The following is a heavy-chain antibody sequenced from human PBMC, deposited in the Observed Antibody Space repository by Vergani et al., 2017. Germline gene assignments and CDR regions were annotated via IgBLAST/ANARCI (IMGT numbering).Heavy chain of an antibody. Sequence: QVQLQESGPGLVKPSETLSLTCTVSGDSVISTDYHWGWIRQPPGKGLEWIGSMDYSGSTSYNPSLESRISISFETPKNQFSLRLTSVTAADTAVYYCARVYTYYDFWSGSIGGNWFDPWGQGTLVTVSS. CDR3: ARVYTYYDFWSGSIGGNWFDP. CDR2: MDYSGST. CDR1: GDSVISTDYH. V-gene: IGHV4-39*01. J-gene: IGHJ5*02. D-gene: IGHD3-3*01.